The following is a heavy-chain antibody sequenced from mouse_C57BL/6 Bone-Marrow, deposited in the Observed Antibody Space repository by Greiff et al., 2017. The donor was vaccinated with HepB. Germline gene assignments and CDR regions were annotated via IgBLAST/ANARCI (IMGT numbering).Heavy chain of an antibody. J-gene: IGHJ3*01. CDR2: IRLKSDNYAT. V-gene: IGHV6-3*01. CDR1: GFTFSNYW. D-gene: IGHD2-1*01. Sequence: EVQVVESGGGLVQPGGSMKLSCVASGFTFSNYWMNWVRQSPEKGLEWVAQIRLKSDNYATHYAESVKGRFTISRDDSKSSVYLQMNNLRAEDTGIYYCTGRIYYGNLAWFAYWGQGTLVTVSA. CDR3: TGRIYYGNLAWFAY.